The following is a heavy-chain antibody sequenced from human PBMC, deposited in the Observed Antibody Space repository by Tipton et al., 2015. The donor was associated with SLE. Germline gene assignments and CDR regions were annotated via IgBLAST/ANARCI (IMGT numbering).Heavy chain of an antibody. CDR2: IYSSGDR. Sequence: TLSLTCTVSGGSISFDYWSWIRQSAGRGLEWIGRIYSSGDRDYNLSLRSRVTMSIDASQNRVSLRLKSVSVADTAVYYCARGSDGEYVRYFDVWGPGTLVTVSS. V-gene: IGHV4-4*07. CDR3: ARGSDGEYVRYFDV. J-gene: IGHJ2*01. D-gene: IGHD4-17*01. CDR1: GGSISFDY.